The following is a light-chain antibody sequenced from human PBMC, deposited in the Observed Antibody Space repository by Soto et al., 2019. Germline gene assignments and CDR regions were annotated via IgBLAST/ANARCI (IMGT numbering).Light chain of an antibody. CDR2: AAS. Sequence: DIQVTQSPSSLSASAGDRVTITCRASQSISNHLNWYQQKPGKAPKLLIYAASSLQSGVPSRFSGSGSGTDFPLTLTSLQPEDFATYYCQQSYIMSEGYTFGQGTKLEIK. J-gene: IGKJ2*01. V-gene: IGKV1-39*01. CDR1: QSISNH. CDR3: QQSYIMSEGYT.